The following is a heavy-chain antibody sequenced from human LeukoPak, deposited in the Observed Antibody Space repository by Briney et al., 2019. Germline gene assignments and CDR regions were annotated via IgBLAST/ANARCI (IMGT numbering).Heavy chain of an antibody. J-gene: IGHJ4*02. CDR3: AKGAGTSNFDY. Sequence: PGGSLRLSCAASGFTFSSYPMSWVRQAPGKGLEWVSSISGSGGVTYYADSVKGRSTISRDNSKNTLFLQMNSLRAEDTAVHYCAKGAGTSNFDYWGQGTLVTVSS. D-gene: IGHD1-7*01. V-gene: IGHV3-23*01. CDR2: ISGSGGVT. CDR1: GFTFSSYP.